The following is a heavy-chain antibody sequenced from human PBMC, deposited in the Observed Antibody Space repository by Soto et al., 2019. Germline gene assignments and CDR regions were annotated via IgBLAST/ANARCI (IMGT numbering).Heavy chain of an antibody. CDR1: GFSFSTYA. J-gene: IGHJ4*02. D-gene: IGHD1-7*01. Sequence: EVQLLESGGSLVQPGGSLRLSCAACGFSFSTYAMGWCRQAPGKGLVWVSAISGSGSATYYADPIKGRFTISRDNSKDTLYLQMNSLRAGDTDVYYCAKEIKATGTNVIYDSSGQGSLVTVSS. CDR3: AKEIKATGTNVIYDS. CDR2: ISGSGSAT. V-gene: IGHV3-23*01.